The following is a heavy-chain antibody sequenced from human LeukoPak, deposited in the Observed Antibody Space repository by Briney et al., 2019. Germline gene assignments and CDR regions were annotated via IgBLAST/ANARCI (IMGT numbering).Heavy chain of an antibody. CDR3: AKVWGYDSSPPPHFDY. Sequence: GGSLRLSCAASGFTFSSYSMNWVRQAPGKGLEWVSYISSSSSTIYYADSVKGRFTISRDNAKNSLYLQMNSLRAEDTAVYYCAKVWGYDSSPPPHFDYWGQGTLVTVSS. J-gene: IGHJ4*02. CDR2: ISSSSSTI. CDR1: GFTFSSYS. D-gene: IGHD3-22*01. V-gene: IGHV3-48*01.